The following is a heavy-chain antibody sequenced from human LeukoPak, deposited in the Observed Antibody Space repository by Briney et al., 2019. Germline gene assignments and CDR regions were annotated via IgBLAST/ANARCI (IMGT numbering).Heavy chain of an antibody. CDR1: GFTFSSYA. Sequence: EGSLRLSCAASGFTFSSYAMHWVRQAPGKGLEWVAVISYDGSNKYYADSVKGRFTISRDNSKNTLYLQMNSLRAEDTAVYYCRGDYVGYWGQGTLVTVSS. CDR3: RGDYVGY. CDR2: ISYDGSNK. V-gene: IGHV3-30*04. J-gene: IGHJ4*02.